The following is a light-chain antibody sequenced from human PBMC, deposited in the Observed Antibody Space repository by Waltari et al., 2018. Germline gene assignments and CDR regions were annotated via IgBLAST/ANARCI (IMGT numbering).Light chain of an antibody. V-gene: IGLV4-69*01. CDR1: SGPSNNA. Sequence: QLVLTQSPSASASLGASVKLTGTLSSGPSNNAVAWQQPQPDKGPRYLMKLNTDGRHIRGDGIPDRFSGSSSGAERFLIISSLQFDDEADYYWQTWGSGIWVFGGGTRLTVL. CDR3: QTWGSGIWV. CDR2: LNTDGRH. J-gene: IGLJ3*02.